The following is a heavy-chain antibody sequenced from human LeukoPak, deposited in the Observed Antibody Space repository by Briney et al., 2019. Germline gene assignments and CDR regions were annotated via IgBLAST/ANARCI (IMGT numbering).Heavy chain of an antibody. CDR2: IYYSGST. V-gene: IGHV4-59*08. CDR3: ARHPFYDSSGYSYFQH. Sequence: SEALSLTCTVSGGSISSYYWSWIRQPPGKGLEWIGYIYYSGSTNYNPSLKSRVTISVDTSKNQFSLKLSSVTAADTAVYYCARHPFYDSSGYSYFQHWGQGTLVTVSS. D-gene: IGHD3-22*01. CDR1: GGSISSYY. J-gene: IGHJ1*01.